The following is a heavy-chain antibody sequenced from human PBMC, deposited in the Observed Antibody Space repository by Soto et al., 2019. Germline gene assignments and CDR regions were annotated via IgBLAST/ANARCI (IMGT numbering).Heavy chain of an antibody. V-gene: IGHV1-69*01. CDR2: IIPIFGTA. J-gene: IGHJ4*02. CDR3: ARDLFPKYYDSSGYYWGY. D-gene: IGHD3-22*01. Sequence: QVQLVQSGAEVKKPGSSVKVSCKASGGTFSSYAISWVRQAPGQGLEWMGGIIPIFGTANYAQKFQGRVTITADESTSKAYMELSSLRSEDTAVYYCARDLFPKYYDSSGYYWGYWGQGTLVTVSS. CDR1: GGTFSSYA.